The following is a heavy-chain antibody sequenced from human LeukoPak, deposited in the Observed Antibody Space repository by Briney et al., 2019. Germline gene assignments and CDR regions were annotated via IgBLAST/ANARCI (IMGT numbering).Heavy chain of an antibody. D-gene: IGHD3-22*01. CDR1: GGSISSYY. Sequence: PSETLSLTCTVSGGSISSYYWSWIRQPAGKGLEWIGRIYTSGSTNYNPSLKSRVTISVDKSKNQFSLKLSSVTAADTAVYYCAREMSSGYPYYFDYWGQGTLVTVSS. V-gene: IGHV4-4*07. CDR2: IYTSGST. J-gene: IGHJ4*02. CDR3: AREMSSGYPYYFDY.